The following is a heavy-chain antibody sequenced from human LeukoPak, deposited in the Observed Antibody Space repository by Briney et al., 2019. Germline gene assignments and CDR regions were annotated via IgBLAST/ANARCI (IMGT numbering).Heavy chain of an antibody. CDR3: AKPGGRGGYYFDY. Sequence: SETLSLTCTVSGDSITGHYWSWIRPPPGKGRWWIGYVYYSGSTNYNPSLKSRVTISVDTSKNQFSLNLSSVNAADTAVYYCAKPGGRGGYYFDYWGQGTLVTVSS. V-gene: IGHV4-59*08. CDR1: GDSITGHY. CDR2: VYYSGST. D-gene: IGHD1-14*01. J-gene: IGHJ4*02.